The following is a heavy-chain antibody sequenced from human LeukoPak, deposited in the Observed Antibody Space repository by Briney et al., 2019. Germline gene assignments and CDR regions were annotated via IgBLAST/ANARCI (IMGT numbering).Heavy chain of an antibody. D-gene: IGHD2-2*01. CDR2: IYHSGST. V-gene: IGHV4-30-2*01. CDR1: GGSISSGGYY. J-gene: IGHJ4*02. CDR3: ARGAQDIVVVPAAIPHQFDY. Sequence: SETLSLTCTVSGGSISSGGYYWSWIRQPPGKGLEWIGYIYHSGSTYYNPSLKSRVTISVDRSKNQFSLKLSSVTAADTAVYYCARGAQDIVVVPAAIPHQFDYWGQGTLVTVSS.